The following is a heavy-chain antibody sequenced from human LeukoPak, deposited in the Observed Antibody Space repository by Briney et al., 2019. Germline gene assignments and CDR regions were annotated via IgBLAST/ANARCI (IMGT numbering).Heavy chain of an antibody. CDR2: IKQDGSGE. Sequence: GGSLRLSRAASGFTFSHDWMSWVRQAPGKGLEWVASIKQDGSGEHYVDSVKGRFTISRDNAKNSLYLQMNSLRAEDTAVYYCARGQTDLLRNYFDYWGPGTPVTVSS. CDR1: GFTFSHDW. CDR3: ARGQTDLLRNYFDY. V-gene: IGHV3-7*01. J-gene: IGHJ4*02.